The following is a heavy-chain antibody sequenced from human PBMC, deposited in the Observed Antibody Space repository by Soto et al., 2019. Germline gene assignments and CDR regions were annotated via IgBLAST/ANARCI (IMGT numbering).Heavy chain of an antibody. CDR3: ARVSQSFIEYFQH. CDR2: ISGSGYTSDVGPTI. V-gene: IGHV3-48*03. CDR1: GFTFSSYE. D-gene: IGHD3-16*02. Sequence: HPGGSLRLSCAASGFTFSSYEMIWVRQAPGKGLEWVSYISGSGYTSDVGPTIRYADSVKGRFTISRNNAKNSLYLQMNSLRVEDTAVYYCARVSQSFIEYFQHWGQGTLVTVSS. J-gene: IGHJ1*01.